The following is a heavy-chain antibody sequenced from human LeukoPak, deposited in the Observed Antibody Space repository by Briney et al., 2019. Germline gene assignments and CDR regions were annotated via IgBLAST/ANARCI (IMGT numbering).Heavy chain of an antibody. D-gene: IGHD6-6*01. CDR3: ARASIAARRRLFDS. Sequence: SETLSLTCTVSGGSISGYYWSWIRQPPGKGLQWIGYIYSSGATNYNPSLNSRGTISVETSKNQFSLKLSSVTAADTAVYYCARASIAARRRLFDSWGQGTLVTVSS. CDR2: IYSSGAT. CDR1: GGSISGYY. J-gene: IGHJ5*01. V-gene: IGHV4-59*12.